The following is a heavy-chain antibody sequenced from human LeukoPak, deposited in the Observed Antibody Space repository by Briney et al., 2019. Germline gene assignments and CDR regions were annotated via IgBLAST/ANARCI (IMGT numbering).Heavy chain of an antibody. CDR2: IYADGSS. CDR3: ARGYYYRT. Sequence: SQTLSPTCTVSGGSVGSDNSYWNWIRQPAGKALEWIGRIYADGSSNYNPSLKSRVTILVDTSKNQFSLRLSSMTAADTAVYYCARGYYYRTWGLGTLVTVSS. D-gene: IGHD3-22*01. V-gene: IGHV4-61*02. J-gene: IGHJ4*02. CDR1: GGSVGSDNSY.